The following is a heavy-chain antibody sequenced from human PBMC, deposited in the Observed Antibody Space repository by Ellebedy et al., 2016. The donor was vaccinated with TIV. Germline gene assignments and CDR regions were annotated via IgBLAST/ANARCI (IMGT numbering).Heavy chain of an antibody. CDR1: GCPISSYY. J-gene: IGHJ6*02. Sequence: SETLSLTXTVSGCPISSYYWSWIRQPPGKGLEWIGYIYYSGSTNYNPSLKSRVTISVDTSKNQFSLKLSSVTAADTAVYYCAREEFWSGYGMDVWGQGTTVTVSS. CDR3: AREEFWSGYGMDV. V-gene: IGHV4-59*01. D-gene: IGHD3-3*01. CDR2: IYYSGST.